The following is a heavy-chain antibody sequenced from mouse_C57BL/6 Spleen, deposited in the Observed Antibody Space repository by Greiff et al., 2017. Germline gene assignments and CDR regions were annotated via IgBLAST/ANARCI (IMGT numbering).Heavy chain of an antibody. V-gene: IGHV3-6*01. CDR1: GYSITSGYY. Sequence: DVKLVESGPGLVKPSQSLSLTCSFTGYSITSGYYWNWIRQFPGNKLEWMGYISYDGSNNYNPSLKNRISITRDTSKNQFFLKLNSVTTEDTATYYCAREGTGQDYWGQGTTLTVSS. CDR2: ISYDGSN. D-gene: IGHD4-1*01. J-gene: IGHJ2*01. CDR3: AREGTGQDY.